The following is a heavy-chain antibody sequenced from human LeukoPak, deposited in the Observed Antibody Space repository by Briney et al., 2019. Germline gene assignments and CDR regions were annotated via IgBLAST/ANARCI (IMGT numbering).Heavy chain of an antibody. V-gene: IGHV4-59*01. J-gene: IGHJ5*02. CDR2: IYYSGST. Sequence: SETLSLTCTVSGGSISSYYWSWIRQPPGKGLEWIGYIYYSGSTNYNPSLKSRVTVSVDTSKNQFFLKLSSVTAADTAVYYCAGSPPLHCSGGSCYSRTNWFDPWGQGTLVTVSS. CDR3: AGSPPLHCSGGSCYSRTNWFDP. D-gene: IGHD2-15*01. CDR1: GGSISSYY.